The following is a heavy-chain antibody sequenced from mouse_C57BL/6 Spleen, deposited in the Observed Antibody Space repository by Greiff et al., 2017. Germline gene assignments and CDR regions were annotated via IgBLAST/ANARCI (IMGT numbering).Heavy chain of an antibody. CDR3: TRKLPLGYYFDY. CDR2: IDPETGGT. CDR1: GYTFTDYE. Sequence: VQLQQSGAELVRPGASVTLSCKASGYTFTDYEMHWVKQTPVHGLEWIGAIDPETGGTAYNQKFKGKAILTADKSSSTAYMELRSLTSEDSAVXYCTRKLPLGYYFDYWGQGTTLTVSS. D-gene: IGHD4-1*01. J-gene: IGHJ2*01. V-gene: IGHV1-15*01.